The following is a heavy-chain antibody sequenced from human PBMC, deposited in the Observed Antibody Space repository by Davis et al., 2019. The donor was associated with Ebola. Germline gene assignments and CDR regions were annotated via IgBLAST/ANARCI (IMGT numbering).Heavy chain of an antibody. CDR1: GYSFTTYG. J-gene: IGHJ6*02. CDR2: TSAHNNDT. CDR3: ARDGQLDEGVRVHFFFGMDV. Sequence: ASVKVSCKASGYSFTTYGYSWVRQAPGQGLEWMGWTSAHNNDTNYAPKFQGRLTMTTEISTSTAYMELRSLRSDDTAVYYCARDGQLDEGVRVHFFFGMDVWGQGTTVTVSS. V-gene: IGHV1-18*04. D-gene: IGHD3-10*01.